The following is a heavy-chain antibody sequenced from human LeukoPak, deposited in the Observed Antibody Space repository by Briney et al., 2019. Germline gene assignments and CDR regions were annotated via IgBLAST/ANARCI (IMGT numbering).Heavy chain of an antibody. Sequence: SETLSLTCTVSGGSISSYYWSWIRQPAGKGLEWIGRIYASGSTNYNPSLKSPVTMSVDTSKSQFSLKLISVTAADTAVYYCARDPRGIVGANHNWFDPWGQGTLVTVSS. D-gene: IGHD1-26*01. CDR3: ARDPRGIVGANHNWFDP. CDR1: GGSISSYY. J-gene: IGHJ5*02. CDR2: IYASGST. V-gene: IGHV4-4*07.